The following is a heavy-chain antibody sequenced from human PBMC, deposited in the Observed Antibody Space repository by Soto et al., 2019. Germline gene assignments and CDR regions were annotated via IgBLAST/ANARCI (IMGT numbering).Heavy chain of an antibody. Sequence: SLTCTVSGDSITSNAYYWSWIRQHPGKGLEWIGYTYYRGITDYNPFLKSRVTISVDTSKNQFFLNLRSVTAADTAVYYCARALGSSPLSSWGQGTLVTVSS. D-gene: IGHD6-6*01. CDR2: TYYRGIT. CDR1: GDSITSNAYY. J-gene: IGHJ5*02. CDR3: ARALGSSPLSS. V-gene: IGHV4-31*03.